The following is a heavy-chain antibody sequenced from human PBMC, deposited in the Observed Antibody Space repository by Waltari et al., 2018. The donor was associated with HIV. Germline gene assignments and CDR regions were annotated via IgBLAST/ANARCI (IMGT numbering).Heavy chain of an antibody. CDR2: ISSSGSTI. CDR1: GFTSSPFP. D-gene: IGHD6-6*01. Sequence: VHLVESGGGLVQPGGSLRLSCAASGFTSSPFPLNWVRQAPGKGLEWVSYISSSGSTIYYADSVKGRFTISRDNANNSLYLQMNNLRADDTALYYCANEYSSSFLGSWGQGTLVTVSS. J-gene: IGHJ4*02. V-gene: IGHV3-48*01. CDR3: ANEYSSSFLGS.